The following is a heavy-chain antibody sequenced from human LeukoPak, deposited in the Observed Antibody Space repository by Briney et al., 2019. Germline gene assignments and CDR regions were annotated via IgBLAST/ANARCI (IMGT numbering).Heavy chain of an antibody. Sequence: GGSLRLSCAASGFTFSSYEMNWVRQAPGKGLEWVSYISSSGSTIYYADSVKGRFTISRDNAKNSLYLQMNSLRAEDTAVYYCARDWMYYYDSSGAWELYYYYGMDVWGQGTTVTVSS. V-gene: IGHV3-48*03. D-gene: IGHD3-22*01. CDR2: ISSSGSTI. J-gene: IGHJ6*02. CDR1: GFTFSSYE. CDR3: ARDWMYYYDSSGAWELYYYYGMDV.